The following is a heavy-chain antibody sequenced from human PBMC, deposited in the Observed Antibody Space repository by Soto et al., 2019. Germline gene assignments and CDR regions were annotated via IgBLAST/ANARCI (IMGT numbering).Heavy chain of an antibody. CDR3: ARLPRGWLGDLDY. J-gene: IGHJ4*02. V-gene: IGHV4-59*08. Sequence: QVQLQESGPGLVKPSETLSLTCTVSGGSISSYHWSWIRQPPGKGLEWIGYIYYSGSTNYTPSLKSRVTISVDTSKNQFSLKLSSVTAADTAVYFCARLPRGWLGDLDYWGQGTLVTVSS. CDR1: GGSISSYH. CDR2: IYYSGST. D-gene: IGHD6-19*01.